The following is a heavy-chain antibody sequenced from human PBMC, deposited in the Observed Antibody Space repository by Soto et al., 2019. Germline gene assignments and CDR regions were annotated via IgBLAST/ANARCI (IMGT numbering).Heavy chain of an antibody. CDR2: FDPEDGET. V-gene: IGHV1-24*01. Sequence: ASVKVSCKVSGYTLTELSMHWVRQAPGKGLEWMGGFDPEDGETIYAQKFQGRVTMTEDTSTDTAYMELSSLRAEDTAVYYCAKSPGIYDLVFPSPPDAFDIWGQGTMVTVS. CDR1: GYTLTELS. D-gene: IGHD5-12*01. CDR3: AKSPGIYDLVFPSPPDAFDI. J-gene: IGHJ3*02.